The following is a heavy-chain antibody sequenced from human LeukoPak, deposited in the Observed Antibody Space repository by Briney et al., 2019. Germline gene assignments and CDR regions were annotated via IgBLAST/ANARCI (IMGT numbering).Heavy chain of an antibody. CDR3: SKDYGGSRTIYGYFYL. J-gene: IGHJ2*01. D-gene: IGHD4-23*01. CDR2: ISYDGSNK. CDR1: GFTFSSYG. V-gene: IGHV3-30*18. Sequence: GRSLRLSCAASGFTFSSYGMHWVRQAPGKGLEWVAVISYDGSNKYYADSVKGRFTISRDNSKNTLYLQMNSLRAEDTAVYYCSKDYGGSRTIYGYFYLGGRSTLGTVSS.